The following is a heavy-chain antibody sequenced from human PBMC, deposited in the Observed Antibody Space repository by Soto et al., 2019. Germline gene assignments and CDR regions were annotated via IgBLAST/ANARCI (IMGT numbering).Heavy chain of an antibody. J-gene: IGHJ3*02. Sequence: ASVKVSCNASGYTFTGYYMHWVRPAPGQGLEWMGWLNPNSGGTNYAQKFQGWVTMTRDTSISPAYMELSRLRSDDTAVYYCARDKTGTRTFDIWGQGTMVTVSS. D-gene: IGHD1-7*01. CDR1: GYTFTGYY. CDR2: LNPNSGGT. V-gene: IGHV1-2*04. CDR3: ARDKTGTRTFDI.